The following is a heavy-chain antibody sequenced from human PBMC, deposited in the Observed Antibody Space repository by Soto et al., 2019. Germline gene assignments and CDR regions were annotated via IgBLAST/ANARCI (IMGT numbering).Heavy chain of an antibody. Sequence: GGSLRLSCAASGFTFSSYGMHWVRQAPGKGLEWVAVIWYDGSNKYYADSVKGRFTISRDNSKNTLYLQMNSLRAEDTAVYYCARDSVSGYFDWLSPPGNRGGYYFDYWGQGTLVTVSS. CDR1: GFTFSSYG. D-gene: IGHD3-9*01. CDR3: ARDSVSGYFDWLSPPGNRGGYYFDY. V-gene: IGHV3-33*01. J-gene: IGHJ4*02. CDR2: IWYDGSNK.